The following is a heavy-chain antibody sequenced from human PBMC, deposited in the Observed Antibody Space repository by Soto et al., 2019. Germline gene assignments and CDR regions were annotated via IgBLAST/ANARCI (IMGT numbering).Heavy chain of an antibody. V-gene: IGHV1-18*04. CDR2: ISAYNGNT. CDR1: GYTFTSYG. D-gene: IGHD3-10*01. Sequence: AASVKSCKASGYTFTSYGISWVRQAPGQGLEWMGWISAYNGNTNYAQKLQGRVTMTTDTSTSTAYMELRSLRSDDTAVYYCARDRNIRPASATYYFDYWGQGTLVTVSS. CDR3: ARDRNIRPASATYYFDY. J-gene: IGHJ4*02.